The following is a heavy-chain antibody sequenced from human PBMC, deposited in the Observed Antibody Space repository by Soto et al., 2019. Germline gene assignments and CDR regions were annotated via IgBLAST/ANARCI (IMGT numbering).Heavy chain of an antibody. CDR3: ARDAGASRYYGMDV. D-gene: IGHD2-8*02. J-gene: IGHJ6*02. V-gene: IGHV4-4*02. CDR2: IYHSGAT. Sequence: QVQLQESGPALVKPSGTLSLAFTVSGASTSSENWWSWVRQAPGKGLEWIGEIYHSGATHYSPSLKSRVTISLDKAKNQFFLKLDSVTAADSAVYYCARDAGASRYYGMDVWGQGTKVTVS. CDR1: GASTSSENW.